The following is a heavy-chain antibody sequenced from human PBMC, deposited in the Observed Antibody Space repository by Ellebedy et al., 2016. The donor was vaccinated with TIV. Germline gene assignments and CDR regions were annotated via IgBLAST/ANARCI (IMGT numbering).Heavy chain of an antibody. CDR2: IIPIFGTA. CDR3: AREGGSYASKAFDI. D-gene: IGHD2-15*01. J-gene: IGHJ3*02. V-gene: IGHV1-69*06. Sequence: SVKVSXKASGGTFSSYAISWVRQAPGQGLEWMGGIIPIFGTANYAQKFQGRVTITADKSTSTAYMELSSLRSEDTAVYYCAREGGSYASKAFDIWGQGTMVTVSS. CDR1: GGTFSSYA.